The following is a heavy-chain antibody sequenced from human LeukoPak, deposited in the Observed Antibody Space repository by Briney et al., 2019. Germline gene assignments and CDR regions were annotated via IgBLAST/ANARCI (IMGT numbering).Heavy chain of an antibody. D-gene: IGHD4/OR15-4a*01. CDR3: AGAHGYFDS. CDR2: TYYRSKWYK. CDR1: ADSVSSNSAA. J-gene: IGHJ4*02. V-gene: IGHV6-1*01. Sequence: SQTLSLTCATSADSVSSNSAAWNWIRQSPSRGLEWLGRTYYRSKWYKDYAVSVKSRIAINPDTSKNQFSLQLNSVTPEDTAVYFCAGAHGYFDSWGQGTLVTVSS.